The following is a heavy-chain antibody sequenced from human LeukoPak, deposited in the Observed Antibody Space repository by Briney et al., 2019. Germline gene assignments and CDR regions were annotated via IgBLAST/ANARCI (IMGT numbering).Heavy chain of an antibody. V-gene: IGHV3-33*06. Sequence: GGSLRLSCAASGFTFSTYGMHWVRQAPGKGLEWVAVIWYDGINKYYADSVKGRFTFSRDNSKNTLYLQMNSLRAEDTAIYYCAKDGYGGNSGPDNWGQGTLVTVSS. CDR3: AKDGYGGNSGPDN. CDR1: GFTFSTYG. J-gene: IGHJ4*02. CDR2: IWYDGINK. D-gene: IGHD4-23*01.